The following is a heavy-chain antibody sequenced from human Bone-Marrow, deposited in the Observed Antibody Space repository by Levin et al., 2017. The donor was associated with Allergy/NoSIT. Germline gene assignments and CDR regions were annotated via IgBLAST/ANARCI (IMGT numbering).Heavy chain of an antibody. CDR2: IWYDGSNK. J-gene: IGHJ4*02. CDR1: GFTFSSYG. D-gene: IGHD6-19*01. CDR3: ARSVAVAGTFLGY. Sequence: GESLKISCAASGFTFSSYGMHWVRQAPGKGLEWVAVIWYDGSNKYYADSVKGRFTISRDNSKNTLYLQMNSLRAEDTAVYYCARSVAVAGTFLGYWGQGTLVTVSS. V-gene: IGHV3-33*01.